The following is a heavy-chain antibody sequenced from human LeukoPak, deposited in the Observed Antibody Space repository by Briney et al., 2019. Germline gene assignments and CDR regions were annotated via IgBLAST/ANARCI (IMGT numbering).Heavy chain of an antibody. CDR2: IYYSGST. CDR1: GGSISSRSYY. J-gene: IGHJ4*02. CDR3: ARRVKFGESAVDY. D-gene: IGHD3-10*01. V-gene: IGHV4-39*01. Sequence: SETLSLTCTVSGGSISSRSYYWGWIRQPPGKRLEGTGSIYYSGSTYYNPSLKSRVTISVDTSKNQFSLKLSSVTAADTAVYYCARRVKFGESAVDYWGQGTLVTVSS.